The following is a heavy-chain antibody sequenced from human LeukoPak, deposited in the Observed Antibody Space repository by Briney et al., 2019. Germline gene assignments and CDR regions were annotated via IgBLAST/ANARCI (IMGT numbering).Heavy chain of an antibody. CDR2: INSDGSST. CDR1: GFTFSSYW. J-gene: IGHJ4*02. CDR3: ARGYNYGPYYFDY. V-gene: IGHV3-74*01. Sequence: GGSLRLSCAASGFTFSSYWMHWVRQAPGKGLVWVSRINSDGSSTSYADSVKGRFTISRDNAKNTLYLRLNSLRAEDTAVYYCARGYNYGPYYFDYWGQGTLVTVSS. D-gene: IGHD5-18*01.